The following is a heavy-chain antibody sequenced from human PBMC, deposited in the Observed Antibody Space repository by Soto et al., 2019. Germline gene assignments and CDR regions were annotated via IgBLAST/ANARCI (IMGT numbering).Heavy chain of an antibody. CDR3: AGARGVTTYEVGYYYGMDV. J-gene: IGHJ6*02. D-gene: IGHD4-17*01. CDR2: IYHSGST. Sequence: QVQLQESGPGLVKPSGTLSLTCAVSGGSISSSNWWSWVRQPPGKGLEWIGEIYHSGSTNYNPSLKSRVTISVDKSKNQFSLKLSSVTAADTAVYYCAGARGVTTYEVGYYYGMDVWGQGTTVTVSS. V-gene: IGHV4-4*02. CDR1: GGSISSSNW.